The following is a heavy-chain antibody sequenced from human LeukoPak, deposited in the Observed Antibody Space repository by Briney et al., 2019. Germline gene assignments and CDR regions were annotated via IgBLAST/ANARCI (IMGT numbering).Heavy chain of an antibody. CDR1: GFTFSSYC. CDR3: AKSATKYSGYDEYYFDC. D-gene: IGHD5-12*01. Sequence: PPGRSLTPSWAPSGFTFSSYCMHCVRQPPGSGMEWVAFISYDGSNKYYADSVKGRFTISRDNSKNTLYLQMNSLRAEDTAVYYCAKSATKYSGYDEYYFDCWGQGTLVTVSS. CDR2: ISYDGSNK. J-gene: IGHJ4*02. V-gene: IGHV3-30*18.